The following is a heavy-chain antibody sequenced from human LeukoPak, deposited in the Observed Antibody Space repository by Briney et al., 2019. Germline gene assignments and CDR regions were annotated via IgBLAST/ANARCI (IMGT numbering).Heavy chain of an antibody. J-gene: IGHJ4*02. D-gene: IGHD3-22*01. CDR1: GYTFTSYH. CDR3: ARGLRSSGYTY. CDR2: VNPSGGAI. V-gene: IGHV1-46*01. Sequence: ASVKVSCKASGYTFTSYHIHWIRQAPGQGLEWMGVVNPSGGAITSAQKFQGRITMTKDTSASTVYMELSSLTSEDTAVYYCARGLRSSGYTYWGQGALVTVSS.